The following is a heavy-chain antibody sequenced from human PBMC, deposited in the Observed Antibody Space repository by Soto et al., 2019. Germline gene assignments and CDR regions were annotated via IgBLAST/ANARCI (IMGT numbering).Heavy chain of an antibody. CDR2: IIPIFGTA. D-gene: IGHD2-15*01. J-gene: IGHJ6*02. V-gene: IGHV1-69*01. CDR3: ARENCRGGSCYSEGNYYGMDV. Sequence: QVQLVQSGAEVKKPGSSVKVSCKASGGTFSSYAISWVRQAPGQGLEWMGGIIPIFGTANYAQKFQGRVTITADESTSTAYMELSSLRSEDTAVYYCARENCRGGSCYSEGNYYGMDVWGQGTTVTVSS. CDR1: GGTFSSYA.